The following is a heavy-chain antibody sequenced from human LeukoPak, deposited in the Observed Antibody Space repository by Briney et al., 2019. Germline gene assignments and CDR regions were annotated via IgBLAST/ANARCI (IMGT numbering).Heavy chain of an antibody. CDR2: ISGSGGST. CDR1: GFTFSSYA. D-gene: IGHD3-9*01. Sequence: GGSLRLSCAAPGFTFSSYAMSWVRQAPGKGLEWVSAISGSGGSTYYADSVKGRFTISRDNSKNTLYLQMNSLRAEDTAVYYCAKDLGYYDILTGYTYWGQGTLVTVSS. V-gene: IGHV3-23*01. J-gene: IGHJ4*02. CDR3: AKDLGYYDILTGYTY.